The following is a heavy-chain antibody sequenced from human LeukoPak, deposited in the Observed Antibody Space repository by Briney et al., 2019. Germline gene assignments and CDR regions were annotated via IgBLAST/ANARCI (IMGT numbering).Heavy chain of an antibody. CDR1: GFTFSDYY. CDR2: ISSSSSYT. V-gene: IGHV3-11*06. D-gene: IGHD2-15*01. CDR3: ARESCSGGSCYYFDY. Sequence: PGGSLRLSCAASGFTFSDYYMSWLRQAPGKGLEWVSYISSSSSYTNYADSVKGRFTISRDNAKNSLYLQMNSLRAEDTAVYYCARESCSGGSCYYFDYWGQGTLVTVSS. J-gene: IGHJ4*02.